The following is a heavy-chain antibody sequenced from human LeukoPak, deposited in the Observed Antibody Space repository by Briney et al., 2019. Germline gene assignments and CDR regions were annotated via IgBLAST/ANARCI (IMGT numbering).Heavy chain of an antibody. CDR3: ARGVFSSGSYYGPGDY. V-gene: IGHV1-8*01. J-gene: IGHJ4*02. CDR1: GYTFTSYN. Sequence: ASVKVSCKASGYTFTSYNINWVRQATGQGLEWMGWMNPNSGNTGYAQKFQGRVTMTRNTSISTAYMELSSLRSEDTAVYYCARGVFSSGSYYGPGDYWGQGTLVTVSS. CDR2: MNPNSGNT. D-gene: IGHD1-26*01.